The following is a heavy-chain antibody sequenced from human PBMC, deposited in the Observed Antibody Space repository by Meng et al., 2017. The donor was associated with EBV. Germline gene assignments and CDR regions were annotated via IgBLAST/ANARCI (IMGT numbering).Heavy chain of an antibody. CDR2: LHHSGST. Sequence: QVQLQQWGAGLLKPSETLSLTCAVYGGSVNGYFWSWIRQPPGKGLEWIGELHHSGSTNYNPSLKSRLRISVGTSKNQFSLNLTSVTAADTAVYYCARVSPKRYFDYLAPPDYWGQGTLVTVSS. CDR3: ARVSPKRYFDYLAPPDY. CDR1: GGSVNGYF. J-gene: IGHJ4*02. D-gene: IGHD3-9*01. V-gene: IGHV4-34*01.